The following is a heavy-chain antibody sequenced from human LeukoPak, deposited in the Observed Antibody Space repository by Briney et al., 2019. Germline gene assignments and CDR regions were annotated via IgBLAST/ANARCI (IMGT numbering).Heavy chain of an antibody. Sequence: GGSLRLSCAASGFTFSNYAMSWVRQAPGKGLEWVAVISYDGSNKYYADSVKGRFTISRDNSKNTLYLQMNSLRAEDTAVYYCAKLLMVYALRGDYWGQGTLVTVSS. D-gene: IGHD2-8*01. CDR2: ISYDGSNK. J-gene: IGHJ4*02. V-gene: IGHV3-30*18. CDR1: GFTFSNYA. CDR3: AKLLMVYALRGDY.